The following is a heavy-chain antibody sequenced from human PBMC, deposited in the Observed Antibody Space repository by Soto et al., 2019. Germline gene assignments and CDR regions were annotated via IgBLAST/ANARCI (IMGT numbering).Heavy chain of an antibody. J-gene: IGHJ4*02. CDR2: ISGYNGKT. CDR1: GYTFTSYG. CDR3: ARESTERGLDY. D-gene: IGHD3-16*01. V-gene: IGHV1-18*01. Sequence: ASVKVSCKASGYTFTSYGISWVRQAPGQGLEWMGWISGYNGKTNYAQKVQDRVTMTTDTSTSTVYMELRSLRSDDTAVYYCARESTERGLDYWGQGTLVTVSS.